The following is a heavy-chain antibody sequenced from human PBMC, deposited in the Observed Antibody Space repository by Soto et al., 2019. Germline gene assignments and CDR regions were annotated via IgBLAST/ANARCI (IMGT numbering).Heavy chain of an antibody. CDR1: GDSVSSNSAG. J-gene: IGHJ6*02. CDR3: TGITWFRGMDV. CDR2: TYYKSKWNN. V-gene: IGHV6-1*01. D-gene: IGHD3-10*01. Sequence: SQTLSLTCVISGDSVSSNSAGWNWIRQSPSRGLEWLGGTYYKSKWNNDYALSVKSRITINPDTSKNQFSLHLYSVTPEDTAVYYCTGITWFRGMDVWGQGTPVTVSS.